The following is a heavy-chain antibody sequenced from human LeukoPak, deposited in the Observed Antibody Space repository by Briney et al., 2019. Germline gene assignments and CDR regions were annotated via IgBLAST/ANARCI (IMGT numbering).Heavy chain of an antibody. CDR3: AGDPSIAAAGNNWFDP. J-gene: IGHJ5*02. Sequence: PSETLSLTCAVYGGSFSGYYWSWIRQPPGKGLEWIGEINHSGSTNYNPSLKSRVTISVDTSKNQFSLKLSSVTAADTAVYYCAGDPSIAAAGNNWFDPWGQGTLVTVSS. D-gene: IGHD6-13*01. CDR1: GGSFSGYY. V-gene: IGHV4-34*01. CDR2: INHSGST.